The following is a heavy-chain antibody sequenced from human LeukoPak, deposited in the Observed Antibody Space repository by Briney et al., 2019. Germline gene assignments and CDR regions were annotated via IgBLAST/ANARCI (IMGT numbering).Heavy chain of an antibody. D-gene: IGHD2-2*01. V-gene: IGHV1-8*01. CDR2: MNPNSGNR. CDR1: GYTFTSYY. CDR3: ARWSEWMDQLGRRGFDY. J-gene: IGHJ4*02. Sequence: ASVKLSCKASGYTFTSYYMNWVRQATGQGLEWMGWMNPNSGNRGYAQKFEGRVTMTRNTSISTASMELSSLRSEDPAVYYCARWSEWMDQLGRRGFDYWGQGTPVTVSS.